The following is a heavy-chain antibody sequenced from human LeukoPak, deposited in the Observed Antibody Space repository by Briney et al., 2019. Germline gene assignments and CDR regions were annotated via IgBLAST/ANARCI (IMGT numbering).Heavy chain of an antibody. CDR2: ISSSSSYI. CDR3: AREWGIAVIDY. Sequence: GGSLRLSCAASGFTFSSYSMNWVRQAPGKGLEWVSSISSSSSYIYYADTVKGRFTISRDNAKHSLYLQMNSLRAEDTAVYYCAREWGIAVIDYWGQGTLVTVSS. J-gene: IGHJ4*02. CDR1: GFTFSSYS. D-gene: IGHD6-19*01. V-gene: IGHV3-21*01.